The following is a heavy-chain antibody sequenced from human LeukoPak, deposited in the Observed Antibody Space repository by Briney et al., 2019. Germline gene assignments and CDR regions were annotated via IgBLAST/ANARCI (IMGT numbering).Heavy chain of an antibody. CDR2: ISGSGDST. CDR3: AKGHDSSGYSQTFFDY. V-gene: IGHV3-23*01. D-gene: IGHD3-22*01. CDR1: GFTVSSND. J-gene: IGHJ4*02. Sequence: GGSLRLSCEASGFTVSSNDMSWVRQAPGKGLEWVSVISGSGDSTYYADSVEGRFTISRDNSENTLYLQMNSLRAEDTAVYYCAKGHDSSGYSQTFFDYWGQGTLVTVSS.